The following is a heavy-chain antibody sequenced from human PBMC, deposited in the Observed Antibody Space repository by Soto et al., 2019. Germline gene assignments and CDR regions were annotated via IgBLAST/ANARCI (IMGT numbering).Heavy chain of an antibody. V-gene: IGHV1-2*02. CDR1: GYTSTGYY. J-gene: IGHJ4*02. Sequence: GSVKVSCKASGYTSTGYYMHWVRQAPGQGLEWMGWINPNSGGTNYAQKFQGRVTMTRDTSISTAYMELSRLRSDDTAVYYCAREYRGLRYFDWLALLGYWGQGTLVTVSS. D-gene: IGHD3-9*01. CDR2: INPNSGGT. CDR3: AREYRGLRYFDWLALLGY.